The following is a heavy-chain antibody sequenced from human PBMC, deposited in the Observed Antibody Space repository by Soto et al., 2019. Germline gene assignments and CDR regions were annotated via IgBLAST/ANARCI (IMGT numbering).Heavy chain of an antibody. CDR2: INAGNGNT. CDR1: GYTFTSYA. D-gene: IGHD5-18*01. CDR3: ARGLNGYSHYFDY. V-gene: IGHV1-3*01. Sequence: QVQLVQSGAEVKKPGASVKVSCKASGYTFTSYAMHWVRQAPGQRLEWMGWINAGNGNTKYSQKFQGRVTITRDTXASTAYMELSSLRSEDTAVYYCARGLNGYSHYFDYWGQGTLVTVSS. J-gene: IGHJ4*02.